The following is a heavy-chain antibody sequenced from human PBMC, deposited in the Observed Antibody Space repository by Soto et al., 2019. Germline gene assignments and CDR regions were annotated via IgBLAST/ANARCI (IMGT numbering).Heavy chain of an antibody. D-gene: IGHD3-22*01. CDR2: IIPIFGTA. V-gene: IGHV1-69*13. CDR1: GVTFSSYA. Sequence: ASVKVSCKASGVTFSSYAISWVRQAPGQGLEWMGGIIPIFGTANYAQKFQGRVTITADESTSTAYMELSSLRSEDTAVYYCAKDYYDSSGYYSDYWGQGTLVTVSS. J-gene: IGHJ4*02. CDR3: AKDYYDSSGYYSDY.